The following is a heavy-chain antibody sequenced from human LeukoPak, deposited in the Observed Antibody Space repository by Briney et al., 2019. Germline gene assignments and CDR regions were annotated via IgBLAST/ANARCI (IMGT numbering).Heavy chain of an antibody. Sequence: SVKVSCKASGGTFSSYAINWVRQATGQGLEWMGGIIPIFGTTNYAQKFQGRVTITTDESTSTAYMELSSLRSEDTAVYYCATRTTRPTSRCSSTSCYYYYYYMDVWGKGTTVTVSS. V-gene: IGHV1-69*05. CDR1: GGTFSSYA. D-gene: IGHD2-2*01. CDR2: IIPIFGTT. CDR3: ATRTTRPTSRCSSTSCYYYYYYMDV. J-gene: IGHJ6*03.